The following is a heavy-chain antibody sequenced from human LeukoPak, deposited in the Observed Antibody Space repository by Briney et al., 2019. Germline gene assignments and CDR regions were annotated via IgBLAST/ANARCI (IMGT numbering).Heavy chain of an antibody. CDR3: ARDGCGKSPFFDY. J-gene: IGHJ4*02. D-gene: IGHD4-23*01. Sequence: SETLSLTCTVSGGSITSYHWSWIRQPPGKGLEWIGYIHYSGSTNFNTTLKSRVTISVDTSKNQFSLKVSSVTAADTAVYYCARDGCGKSPFFDYWGQGTVVTVSS. CDR1: GGSITSYH. V-gene: IGHV4-59*01. CDR2: IHYSGST.